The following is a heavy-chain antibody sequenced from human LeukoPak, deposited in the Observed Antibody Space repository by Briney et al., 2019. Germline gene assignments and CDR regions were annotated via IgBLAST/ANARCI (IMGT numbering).Heavy chain of an antibody. CDR2: INHSGST. J-gene: IGHJ6*03. CDR3: ARRLGSGSPSYYFHYMDV. V-gene: IGHV4-34*01. D-gene: IGHD3-10*01. CDR1: SGSFSGYY. Sequence: MTSETLSLTCAVYSGSFSGYYWSWIRQPPGKGLEWIGEINHSGSTNYNPSLKSRVTISVDTSKNQFSLKLSSVTAADTAVYYCARRLGSGSPSYYFHYMDVWGKGTTVTISS.